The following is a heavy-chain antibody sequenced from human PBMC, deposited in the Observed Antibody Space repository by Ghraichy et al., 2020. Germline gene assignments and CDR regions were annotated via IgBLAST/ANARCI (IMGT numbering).Heavy chain of an antibody. D-gene: IGHD3-10*01. J-gene: IGHJ6*02. Sequence: GGSLRLSCAAPGFTFSSYNMHWVRQAPGKGLEWVSYISSPSSTIYYADSVKGRFTISRDNARNSLFLQVNSLRDEDTAVYYCARDSYGSGRGYYGMDVWGQGTTVTVSS. V-gene: IGHV3-48*02. CDR3: ARDSYGSGRGYYGMDV. CDR2: ISSPSSTI. CDR1: GFTFSSYN.